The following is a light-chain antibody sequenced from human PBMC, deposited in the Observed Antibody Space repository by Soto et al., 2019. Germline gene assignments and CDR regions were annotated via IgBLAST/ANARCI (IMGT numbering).Light chain of an antibody. Sequence: EIVLTQSPGTLSLSPGEGATVSCRVSQSINSKSLVWYQRKFGQAPRLLIYNTSSRATGIPDRFSGSGSGTDFTLSISRLEPEDFAVYYCQQYNNWPLTFGQGTRLEIK. J-gene: IGKJ5*01. CDR2: NTS. V-gene: IGKV3-20*01. CDR1: QSINSKS. CDR3: QQYNNWPLT.